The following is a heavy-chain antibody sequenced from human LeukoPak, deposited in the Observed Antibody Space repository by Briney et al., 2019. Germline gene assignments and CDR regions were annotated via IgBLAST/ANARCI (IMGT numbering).Heavy chain of an antibody. CDR3: ARARLKVAAAGRAEVGY. V-gene: IGHV1-69*13. CDR2: IIPIFGTA. CDR1: GGTFSSYA. D-gene: IGHD6-13*01. Sequence: ASVKVSCKASGGTFSSYAISWVRQAPGQGLEWMGGIIPIFGTANYAQKFQGRVTITADESTSTAYMELSRLRSDDTAVYYCARARLKVAAAGRAEVGYWGQGTLVTVSS. J-gene: IGHJ4*02.